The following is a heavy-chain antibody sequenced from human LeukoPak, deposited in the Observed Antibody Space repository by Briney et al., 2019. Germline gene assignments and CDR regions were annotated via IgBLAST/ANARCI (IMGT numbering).Heavy chain of an antibody. V-gene: IGHV3-23*01. CDR3: AKDPGYCSSTSCHGYADGFDV. Sequence: GGSLRLSCAASGFTFSSYAMSWVRQAPGKGLEWVSAISGSDGRTYYTDSVKGRFTISRDNSKNTLYLQMNSQKAEDTAVYYCAKDPGYCSSTSCHGYADGFDVWGQGTMVTVSS. D-gene: IGHD2-2*03. J-gene: IGHJ3*01. CDR2: ISGSDGRT. CDR1: GFTFSSYA.